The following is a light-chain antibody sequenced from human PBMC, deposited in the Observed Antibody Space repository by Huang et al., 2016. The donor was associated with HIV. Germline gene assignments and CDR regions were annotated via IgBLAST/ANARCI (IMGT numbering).Light chain of an antibody. Sequence: EIVMTQSPATLSVSPGKRATLSCRASHSVSSNLAWYQQKPGQAPRLLIYAASTRATGIPARFSGSGSGTEFTLTISSLQSEDFAVYYCQQYNNWPPQITCGQGTRLEIK. CDR2: AAS. V-gene: IGKV3-15*01. CDR3: QQYNNWPPQIT. J-gene: IGKJ5*01. CDR1: HSVSSN.